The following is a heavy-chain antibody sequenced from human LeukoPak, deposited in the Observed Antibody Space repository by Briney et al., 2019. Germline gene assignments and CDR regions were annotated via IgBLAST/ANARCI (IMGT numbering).Heavy chain of an antibody. V-gene: IGHV3-21*01. CDR1: GFTFSSYS. J-gene: IGHJ6*03. Sequence: GGSLRLSCAASGFTFSSYSMTWVRQAPGKGLEWVSSIISSGAYIYYADSVKDRFTISRDNAKNSPYLQMSSLRAEDTAVYYCARVTFGATTNNYYFYHMDAWGKGTSVTVSS. CDR3: ARVTFGATTNNYYFYHMDA. D-gene: IGHD5-24*01. CDR2: IISSGAYI.